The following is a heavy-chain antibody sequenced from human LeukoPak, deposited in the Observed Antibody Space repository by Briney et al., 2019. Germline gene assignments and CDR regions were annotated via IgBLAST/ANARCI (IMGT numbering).Heavy chain of an antibody. D-gene: IGHD6-13*01. CDR1: GFTFSSYA. J-gene: IGHJ4*02. CDR2: ISGSGGST. CDR3: AKGVISSSWSSMDY. V-gene: IGHV3-23*01. Sequence: GGSLRLSCAASGFTFSSYAMSWVRQAPGKGLEWVSAISGSGGSTYYADSVKGRFTISRDNSKNPLYLQMNSLRAEDTAVYYCAKGVISSSWSSMDYWGQGTLVTVSS.